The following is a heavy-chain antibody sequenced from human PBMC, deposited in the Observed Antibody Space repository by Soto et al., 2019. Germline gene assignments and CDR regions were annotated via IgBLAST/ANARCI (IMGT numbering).Heavy chain of an antibody. CDR1: GGSISSYY. CDR3: ARRGYDFWSGLANWFDP. Sequence: PSETLSLTCTVSGGSISSYYWSWVRQPPGKGLEWIGYIYYSGSTNYNPSLKSRVTISVDTSKNQFSLKLSSVTAADTAVYYCARRGYDFWSGLANWFDPWGQGTLVTVSS. J-gene: IGHJ5*02. CDR2: IYYSGST. D-gene: IGHD3-3*01. V-gene: IGHV4-59*08.